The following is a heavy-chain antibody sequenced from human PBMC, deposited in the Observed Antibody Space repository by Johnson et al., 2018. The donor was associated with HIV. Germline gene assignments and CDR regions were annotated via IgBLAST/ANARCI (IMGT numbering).Heavy chain of an antibody. D-gene: IGHD3-3*01. CDR1: GFTFSSYA. CDR3: ARDRRITIFGSGRAVQSNDAFDI. V-gene: IGHV3-30*04. CDR2: ISYDGSNK. J-gene: IGHJ3*02. Sequence: QVQLVESGGGVVQPGRSLRLSCAASGFTFSSYAMHWVRQAPGKGLEWVAVISYDGSNKYYADSVKGRFTISRDTSKNKLYLQMNSRRAEDTAVYYCARDRRITIFGSGRAVQSNDAFDIWGQGTMVTVSS.